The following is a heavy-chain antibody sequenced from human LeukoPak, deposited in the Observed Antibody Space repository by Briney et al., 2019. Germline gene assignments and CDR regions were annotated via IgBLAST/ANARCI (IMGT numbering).Heavy chain of an antibody. CDR3: AKDMYSSGWYAFDI. Sequence: GGSLRLSCAASGFTFSSYAMSWVRQAPGKGLEWVSGISGSGGSTYYADTVKGRLTISRDNSKNTLYLQMNSLRAEDTAVYYCAKDMYSSGWYAFDIWGQGTMVTVSS. V-gene: IGHV3-23*01. J-gene: IGHJ3*02. CDR2: ISGSGGST. D-gene: IGHD6-19*01. CDR1: GFTFSSYA.